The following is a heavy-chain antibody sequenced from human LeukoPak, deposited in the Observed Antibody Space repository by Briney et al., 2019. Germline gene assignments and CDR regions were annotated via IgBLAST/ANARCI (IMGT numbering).Heavy chain of an antibody. V-gene: IGHV4-59*12. D-gene: IGHD3-16*01. CDR3: ARLKLGAYFDL. CDR2: IYYSGST. J-gene: IGHJ2*01. Sequence: PSETLSLTCTVSGGSISSYYWSWIRQPPGKGLEWIGYIYYSGSTNYNPSLKSRVTISVDTSKNQFSLKLNSVTAADTAVYYCARLKLGAYFDLWGRGTLVTVSS. CDR1: GGSISSYY.